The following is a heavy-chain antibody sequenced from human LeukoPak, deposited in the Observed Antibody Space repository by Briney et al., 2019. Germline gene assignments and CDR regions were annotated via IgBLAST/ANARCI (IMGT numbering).Heavy chain of an antibody. CDR3: ARAVTHYYDSSGYRYYFDY. CDR2: IYTSGST. D-gene: IGHD3-22*01. CDR1: GGSISSGSYY. V-gene: IGHV4-61*02. J-gene: IGHJ4*02. Sequence: SETLSLTCTVSGGSISSGSYYWSWIRQPAGKGLEWIGRIYTSGSTNYNPSLKSRVTISVDTSKNQLSLKLSSVTAAGTAVYYCARAVTHYYDSSGYRYYFDYWGQGTLVTVSS.